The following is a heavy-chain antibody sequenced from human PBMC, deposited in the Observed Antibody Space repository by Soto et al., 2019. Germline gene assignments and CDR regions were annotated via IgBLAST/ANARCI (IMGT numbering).Heavy chain of an antibody. CDR3: AKTRSRGYSYGCFDY. V-gene: IGHV3-23*01. J-gene: IGHJ4*02. Sequence: GSLRLSCAASGFTFSSYAMSWVRQAPGKGLEWVSAISGSGGSTYYADSVKGRFTISRDNSKNTLYLQMNSLRAEDTAVYYCAKTRSRGYSYGCFDYWRQGTLVTVSS. CDR1: GFTFSSYA. D-gene: IGHD5-18*01. CDR2: ISGSGGST.